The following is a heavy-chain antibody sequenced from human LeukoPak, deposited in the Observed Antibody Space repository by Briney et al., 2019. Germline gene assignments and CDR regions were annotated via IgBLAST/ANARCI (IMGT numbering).Heavy chain of an antibody. CDR1: GGSISSGGYY. J-gene: IGHJ6*02. D-gene: IGHD6-13*01. V-gene: IGHV4-30-2*01. CDR2: IYHSGST. Sequence: SETLSLTCTVSGGSISSGGYYWSWIRQPPGKGLEWIGYIYHSGSTYYNPSLKSRVTISVDRSKNQFSLKLSSVTAADTAVYYCARGGSSWPGVMDVWGQGTTVTVSS. CDR3: ARGGSSWPGVMDV.